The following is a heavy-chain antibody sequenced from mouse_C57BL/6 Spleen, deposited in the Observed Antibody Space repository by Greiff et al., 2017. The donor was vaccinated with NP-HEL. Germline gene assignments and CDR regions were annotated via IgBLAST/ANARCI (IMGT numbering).Heavy chain of an antibody. J-gene: IGHJ4*01. Sequence: VQLKESGAELVRPGASVKLSCKASGYTFTDYYINWVKQRPGQGLEWIARIYPGSGNTYYNEKFKGKATLTAEKSSSTAYMQLSSLTSEDSAVYFCARQGSSYDYAMDYWGQGTSVTVSS. CDR3: ARQGSSYDYAMDY. V-gene: IGHV1-76*01. CDR1: GYTFTDYY. CDR2: IYPGSGNT. D-gene: IGHD1-1*01.